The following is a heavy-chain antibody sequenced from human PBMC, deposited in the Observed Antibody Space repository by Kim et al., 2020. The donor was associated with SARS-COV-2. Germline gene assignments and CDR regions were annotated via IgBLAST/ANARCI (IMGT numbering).Heavy chain of an antibody. J-gene: IGHJ4*01. V-gene: IGHV3-30*18. D-gene: IGHD6-13*01. CDR1: GFTFSSYG. Sequence: GGSLRLSCAASGFTFSSYGMHWVRQAPGKGLEWVAVISYDGSNKYYADSVKGRFTISRDNSKNTLYLQMNSLRAEDTAVYYCAKDRKIAAAGRGYYFDY. CDR2: ISYDGSNK. CDR3: AKDRKIAAAGRGYYFDY.